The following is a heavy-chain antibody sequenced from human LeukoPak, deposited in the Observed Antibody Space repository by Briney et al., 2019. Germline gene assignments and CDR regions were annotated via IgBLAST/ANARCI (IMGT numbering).Heavy chain of an antibody. D-gene: IGHD3-3*01. V-gene: IGHV3-33*05. CDR1: GFTASSYA. CDR2: ISTDGKDR. CDR3: AKDSYYDFWSGYWTSYNWFDP. Sequence: GTSLRLSCAASGFTASSYAMHWVRQAPGKGLEWVTVISTDGKDRKYADSVKGRFAISRDNSKNTLYLQMNSLRAEDTAVYYCAKDSYYDFWSGYWTSYNWFDPWGQGTLVTVSS. J-gene: IGHJ5*02.